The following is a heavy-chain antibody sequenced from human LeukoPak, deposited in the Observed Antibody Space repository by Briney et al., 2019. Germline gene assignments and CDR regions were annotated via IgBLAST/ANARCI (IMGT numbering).Heavy chain of an antibody. CDR1: GFTFSSYG. J-gene: IGHJ4*02. D-gene: IGHD3-22*01. Sequence: PGGSLRLSCAASGFTFSSYGMHWVRQASGKGLEWVAVIWYDGSNKYYADSVKGRFTISRDNSKNTLYLQMNSLRAEDTAVYYCARDGDSSGYYPIFDYWGQGTLVTVSS. V-gene: IGHV3-33*01. CDR2: IWYDGSNK. CDR3: ARDGDSSGYYPIFDY.